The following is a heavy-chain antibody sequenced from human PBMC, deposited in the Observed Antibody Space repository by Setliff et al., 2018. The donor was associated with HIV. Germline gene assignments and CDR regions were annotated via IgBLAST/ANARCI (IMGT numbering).Heavy chain of an antibody. CDR1: GYTFTGYY. V-gene: IGHV1-8*02. J-gene: IGHJ6*02. Sequence: GASVKVSCKASGYTFTGYYMHWVRQATGQGLEWMGWMNPNSGNTGYAQKFQGRVTMTRNTSISTAYMELSSLRSEDTAVYYCARFPVLGGMDVWGQGTTVTVSS. CDR3: ARFPVLGGMDV. D-gene: IGHD1-20*01. CDR2: MNPNSGNT.